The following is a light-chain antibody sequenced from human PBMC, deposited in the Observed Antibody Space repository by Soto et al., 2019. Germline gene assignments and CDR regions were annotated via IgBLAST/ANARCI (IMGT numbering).Light chain of an antibody. CDR3: CSYTGGRTHYV. Sequence: QSALTQPASVSGSPGQSITISCTGSSSDIGSYNLVSWYQQRPGKVPKLLIFEGSKRPSGISDRFSGSKSGNTASLTISGLQAEDESDYYCCSYTGGRTHYVFGPGTKLTVL. CDR1: SSDIGSYNL. CDR2: EGS. J-gene: IGLJ1*01. V-gene: IGLV2-23*01.